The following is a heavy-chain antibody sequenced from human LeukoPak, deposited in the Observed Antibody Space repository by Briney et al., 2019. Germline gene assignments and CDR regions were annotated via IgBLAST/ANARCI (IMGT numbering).Heavy chain of an antibody. V-gene: IGHV3-11*01. CDR3: ARGEYCSSSSCDTFDI. CDR1: GFTFSDYY. CDR2: ISSSGSTI. Sequence: GGSLRLSCAAPGFTFSDYYMSWIRQAPGKGLEWVSYISSSGSTIYYADSVKGRFTISRDNAKNSLYLQMNSLRPEDTALYYCARGEYCSSSSCDTFDIWGQGTMVTVSS. D-gene: IGHD2-2*01. J-gene: IGHJ3*02.